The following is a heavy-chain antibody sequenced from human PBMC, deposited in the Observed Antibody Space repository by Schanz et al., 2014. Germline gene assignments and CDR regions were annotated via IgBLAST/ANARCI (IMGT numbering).Heavy chain of an antibody. Sequence: QVQLVESGGGVVQPGRSLRLSCAASGFIFSSYGLHWVRQAPGTGLEWVAFIWYDGSNKYYADSVKGRFTISRDNSENTLYLQMNSLSADDTAVFYCAKGMGYCSGGTCYDYYYYGLDVWGQGTTVTVSS. D-gene: IGHD2-15*01. CDR2: IWYDGSNK. J-gene: IGHJ6*02. CDR3: AKGMGYCSGGTCYDYYYYGLDV. CDR1: GFIFSSYG. V-gene: IGHV3-33*06.